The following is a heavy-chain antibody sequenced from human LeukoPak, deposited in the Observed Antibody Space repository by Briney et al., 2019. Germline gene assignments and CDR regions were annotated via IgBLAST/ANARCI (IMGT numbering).Heavy chain of an antibody. Sequence: PSEALSLTCAVYGGSFSGYYWSWIRQPPGKGLEWIGEINHSGSTNYNPSLKSRVTISVDTSKNQFSLKLSSVTAADTAVYYCARVRAYYDFWSGYYATAYYFDYWGQGTLVTVSS. CDR2: INHSGST. CDR1: GGSFSGYY. J-gene: IGHJ4*02. V-gene: IGHV4-34*01. D-gene: IGHD3-3*01. CDR3: ARVRAYYDFWSGYYATAYYFDY.